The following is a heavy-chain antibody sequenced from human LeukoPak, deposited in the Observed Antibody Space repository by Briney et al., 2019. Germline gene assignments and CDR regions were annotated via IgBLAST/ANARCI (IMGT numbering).Heavy chain of an antibody. CDR2: IYHSGST. V-gene: IGHV4-30-2*01. Sequence: SETLSLTCSVSGGSISSGGYYWSWIRQPPGKGLEWIGYIYHSGSTYYNPSLKSRVTISVDRSKNQFSLKLSSVTAADTAVYYCARGRSSSQVLEGHWFDPWGQGTLVTVSS. CDR3: ARGRSSSQVLEGHWFDP. CDR1: GGSISSGGYY. D-gene: IGHD6-13*01. J-gene: IGHJ5*02.